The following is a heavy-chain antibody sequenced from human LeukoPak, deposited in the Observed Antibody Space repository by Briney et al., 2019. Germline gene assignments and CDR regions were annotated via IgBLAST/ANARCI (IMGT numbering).Heavy chain of an antibody. V-gene: IGHV3-7*01. CDR3: VRDDGHSYQYASRTYYYDAFDI. J-gene: IGHJ3*02. D-gene: IGHD3-10*01. CDR1: GFTLSNYW. Sequence: GGSLRLSCAASGFTLSNYWMTWVRQAPGKGLEWVANINRDESDKHYVGSVEGRFTISRDNAKNSLYLQMNSLRAEDTAVYYCVRDDGHSYQYASRTYYYDAFDIWGQGTVVTVSS. CDR2: INRDESDK.